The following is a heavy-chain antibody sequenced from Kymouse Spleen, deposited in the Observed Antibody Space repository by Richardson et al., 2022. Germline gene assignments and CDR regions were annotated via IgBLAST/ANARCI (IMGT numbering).Heavy chain of an antibody. Sequence: EVQLVESGGGLVKPGGSLRLSCAASGFTFSNAWMSWVRQAPGKGLEWVGRIKSKTDGGTTDYAAPVKGRFTISRDDSKNTLYLQMNSLKTEDTAVYYCTTERYSSSRFDYWGQGTLVTVSS. V-gene: IGHV3-15*01. CDR3: TTERYSSSRFDY. D-gene: IGHD6-13*01. CDR2: IKSKTDGGTT. J-gene: IGHJ4*02. CDR1: GFTFSNAW.